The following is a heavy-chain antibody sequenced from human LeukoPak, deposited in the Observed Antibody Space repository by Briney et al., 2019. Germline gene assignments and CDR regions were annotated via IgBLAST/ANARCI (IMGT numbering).Heavy chain of an antibody. CDR3: ARTMDSGLQDFQH. D-gene: IGHD3-10*01. J-gene: IGHJ1*01. CDR1: GYTFTSYA. CDR2: INTNTGNP. Sequence: ASVKVSCKASGYTFTSYAMNWVRQAPGQGLEWMGWINTNTGNPTYAQGFTGRFVFSLDTSVNTAYLQITSLQVEDTVVYYCARTMDSGLQDFQHWGQGTLVTVSS. V-gene: IGHV7-4-1*02.